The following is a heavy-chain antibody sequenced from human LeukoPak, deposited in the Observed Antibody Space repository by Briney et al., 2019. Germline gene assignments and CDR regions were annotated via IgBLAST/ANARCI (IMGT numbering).Heavy chain of an antibody. CDR2: IKQDGSEK. D-gene: IGHD1-26*01. CDR3: ARDKIVGATTLDY. V-gene: IGHV3-7*03. CDR1: AFIFSGHW. J-gene: IGHJ4*02. Sequence: GGSLRLSCEGSAFIFSGHWMNWVRQTPGKGLEWVANIKQDGSEKYYVDSVKGRFTISRDNAKNSLYLQMNSLRAEDTAVYYCARDKIVGATTLDYRGQGTLVTVSS.